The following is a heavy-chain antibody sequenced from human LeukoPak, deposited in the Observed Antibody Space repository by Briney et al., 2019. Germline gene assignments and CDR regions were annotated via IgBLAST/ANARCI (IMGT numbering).Heavy chain of an antibody. CDR2: IIPIFGTA. CDR3: ARELGWFGELSL. D-gene: IGHD3-10*01. J-gene: IGHJ4*02. V-gene: IGHV1-69*05. Sequence: GSSVKVSCTASGGTFSSYAISWVRQAPGQGLEWMGGIIPIFGTANYAQKFQGRVTITTDESTSTAYMELSSLRSEDTSVYYCARELGWFGELSLWGQGTLVTVSS. CDR1: GGTFSSYA.